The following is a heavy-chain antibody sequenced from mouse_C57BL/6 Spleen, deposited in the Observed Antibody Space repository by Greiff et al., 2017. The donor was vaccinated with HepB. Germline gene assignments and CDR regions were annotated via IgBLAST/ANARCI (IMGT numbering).Heavy chain of an antibody. Sequence: QVQLQQPGAELVRPGTSVKLSCKASGYTFTSYWMHWVKQRPGQGLEWIGVIDPSDSYTNYNQKFKGKATLTVDTSSSTAYMQLSSLTSEDSAVYYCAKGTARGTFAYWGQGTLVTVSA. V-gene: IGHV1-59*01. CDR3: AKGTARGTFAY. CDR1: GYTFTSYW. J-gene: IGHJ3*01. CDR2: IDPSDSYT. D-gene: IGHD3-2*01.